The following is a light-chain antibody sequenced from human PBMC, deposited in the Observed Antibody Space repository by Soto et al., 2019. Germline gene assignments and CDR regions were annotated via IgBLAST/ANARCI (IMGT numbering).Light chain of an antibody. CDR3: QHYNSYSEA. Sequence: DLQMTQSPSTLPASVGARVTITCRASQSISNWLAWYQQKQGTAPKLLIYHASTLESGVPSRFSGSGSGTEVTINISSLQPDDVETYDCQHYNSYSEAFGQGTKVDIK. J-gene: IGKJ1*01. CDR2: HAS. V-gene: IGKV1-5*01. CDR1: QSISNW.